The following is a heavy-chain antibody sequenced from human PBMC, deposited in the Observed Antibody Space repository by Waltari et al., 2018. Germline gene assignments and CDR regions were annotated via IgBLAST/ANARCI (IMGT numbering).Heavy chain of an antibody. V-gene: IGHV4-4*02. CDR2: VYGSGRT. CDR1: GESERRNYV. J-gene: IGHJ5*02. D-gene: IGHD2-15*01. CDR3: ARDRGRGLYLDT. Sequence: QLQLQESRPGLVKPSGTLSPTCAVSGESERRNYVWNWGRQSPQRGLEWIAQVYGSGRTNYNPSFASRVTVSIDPSNNLFALKMTSATAADTAVYYCARDRGRGLYLDTWGPGTLVAVS.